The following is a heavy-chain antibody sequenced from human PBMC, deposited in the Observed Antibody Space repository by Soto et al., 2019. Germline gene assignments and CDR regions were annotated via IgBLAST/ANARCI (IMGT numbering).Heavy chain of an antibody. J-gene: IGHJ5*02. CDR2: ISGSGGST. CDR3: APPVGRLWFGET. CDR1: GFTFSSYA. Sequence: EVQLLESGGGLVQPGGSLRLSCAASGFTFSSYAMSWVRQAPGKGLEWVSAISGSGGSTYYADSVKGRFTISRDNSKNTLYLQMNSLRAEDTAVYYCAPPVGRLWFGETWGQGTLVTVSS. D-gene: IGHD3-10*01. V-gene: IGHV3-23*01.